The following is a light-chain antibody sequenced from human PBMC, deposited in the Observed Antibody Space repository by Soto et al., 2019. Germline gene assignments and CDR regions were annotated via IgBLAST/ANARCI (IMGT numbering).Light chain of an antibody. CDR3: QQYNDYLLT. J-gene: IGKJ3*01. CDR2: KSS. Sequence: DIQMTQSPSTLSASVGDRVTITCRASQSISSWLAWYQQKPGKAPKLLIYKSSNLDSGVPSRLSGSGSGTEFTLTISRLQPDDFATYYCQQYNDYLLTFGPGTKVDFK. V-gene: IGKV1-5*03. CDR1: QSISSW.